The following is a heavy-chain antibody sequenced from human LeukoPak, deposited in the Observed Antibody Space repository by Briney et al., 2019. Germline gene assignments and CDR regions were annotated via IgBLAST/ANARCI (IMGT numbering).Heavy chain of an antibody. Sequence: ASVKVSCKASGYTFSNSGISWVRQAPGQGLEWMGWISTYSGTTNYAHNLQGRLTMTTDTSTSTAYMELRNLKSDDTAVYYCARDLGSYYFDYWGQGTLVTVSS. CDR3: ARDLGSYYFDY. CDR1: GYTFSNSG. D-gene: IGHD3-10*01. CDR2: ISTYSGTT. J-gene: IGHJ4*02. V-gene: IGHV1-18*01.